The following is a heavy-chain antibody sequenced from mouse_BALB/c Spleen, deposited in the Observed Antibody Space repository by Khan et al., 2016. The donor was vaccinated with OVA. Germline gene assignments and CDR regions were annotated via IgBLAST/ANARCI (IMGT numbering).Heavy chain of an antibody. CDR2: INPHIGET. CDR3: TRIYRSDFDY. CDR1: GYSFTGYF. V-gene: IGHV1-20*02. D-gene: IGHD1-1*01. Sequence: EVQLQESGPELVRPGALVKISCKASGYSFTGYFMNWVMQSHGKSLEWIGRINPHIGETFYNQKFKDKATLTVDESSNTAHMELRSLASEDSAVYYCTRIYRSDFDYWGQGTTLTVSS. J-gene: IGHJ2*01.